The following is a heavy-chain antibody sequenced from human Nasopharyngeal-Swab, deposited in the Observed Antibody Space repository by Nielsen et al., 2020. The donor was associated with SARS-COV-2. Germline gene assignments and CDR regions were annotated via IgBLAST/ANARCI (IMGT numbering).Heavy chain of an antibody. J-gene: IGHJ4*02. CDR3: AKIGELGAFCSTWVDY. Sequence: GESLKISCAVSGFTFTTSGMNWVRQAPGKGLEWVAFISYDGRNTYYGDSVKGRFTISRDNSKNTLNLEMKSLRVEDTAMYYCAKIGELGAFCSTWVDYCGQGTLVTVYS. CDR2: ISYDGRNT. V-gene: IGHV3-30*02. CDR1: GFTFTTSG. D-gene: IGHD6-13*01.